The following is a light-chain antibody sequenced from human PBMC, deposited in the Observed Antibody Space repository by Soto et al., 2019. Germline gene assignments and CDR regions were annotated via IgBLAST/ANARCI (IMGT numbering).Light chain of an antibody. Sequence: DIQLTQSPSTLSASVGDRVTISCRASQSINNYLAWYQQKPGKAPKLLIYKASTLESGVPSKFSGSGSGTDFSLTNNSLQPDDFATYYCQQYDNLWTFGQGTKVEIK. J-gene: IGKJ1*01. V-gene: IGKV1-5*03. CDR1: QSINNY. CDR3: QQYDNLWT. CDR2: KAS.